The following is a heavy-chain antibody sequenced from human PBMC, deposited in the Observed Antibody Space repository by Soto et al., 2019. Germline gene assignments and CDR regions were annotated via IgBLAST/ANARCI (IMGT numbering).Heavy chain of an antibody. Sequence: GESLKISCNGSGYSFTSYWICWVRQMPWKGLEWMGIIYPGDSDIRYSPSFQGQVTISADKSISTAHLQWSSLKASDTAMYYCARHAYGYNNYFFDFWGQGTLVTVSS. CDR2: IYPGDSDI. D-gene: IGHD4-4*01. CDR1: GYSFTSYW. J-gene: IGHJ4*02. CDR3: ARHAYGYNNYFFDF. V-gene: IGHV5-51*01.